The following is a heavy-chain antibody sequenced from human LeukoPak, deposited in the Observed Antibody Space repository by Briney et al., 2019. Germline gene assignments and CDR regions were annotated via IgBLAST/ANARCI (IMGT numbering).Heavy chain of an antibody. CDR2: INPNNGGT. CDR1: GYTFTAYY. CDR3: TKASLAFGTKYFDP. V-gene: IGHV1-2*02. Sequence: ASVKVSCKASGYTFTAYYIHWVRQAPGQGLEWMGWINPNNGGTNYADEFQARVTMTRDTSISTAYMELNRLTSDDTAVYYCTKASLAFGTKYFDPWGQGTLVTVSS. D-gene: IGHD3-10*01. J-gene: IGHJ5*02.